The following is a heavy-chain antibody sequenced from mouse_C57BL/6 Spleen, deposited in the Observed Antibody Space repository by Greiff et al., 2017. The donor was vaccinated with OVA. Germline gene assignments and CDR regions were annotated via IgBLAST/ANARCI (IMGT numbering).Heavy chain of an antibody. V-gene: IGHV1-55*01. D-gene: IGHD1-1*01. J-gene: IGHJ1*03. CDR1: GYTFTSYW. CDR3: ARERDYGSSHWYFDV. CDR2: IYPGSGST. Sequence: VQLQQPGAELVKPGASVKMSCKASGYTFTSYWITWVKQRPGQGLEWIGDIYPGSGSTNYNEKFKSKATLTVDTSSSTAYMQLSSLTSEDSAFYDCARERDYGSSHWYFDVWGTGTTVTVSS.